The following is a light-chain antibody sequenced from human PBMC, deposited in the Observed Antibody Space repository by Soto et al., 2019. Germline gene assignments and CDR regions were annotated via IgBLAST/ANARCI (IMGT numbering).Light chain of an antibody. Sequence: DFQMTQSPSTLSASVGDRVTITCRASQSISVWLAWYQQKAGKAPNLLIYKASRLESGVPSRFSGSGSETEFTLTISGLQPGDSATYYCQQYNSYSPTFGQGTKV. CDR3: QQYNSYSPT. J-gene: IGKJ1*01. V-gene: IGKV1-5*03. CDR1: QSISVW. CDR2: KAS.